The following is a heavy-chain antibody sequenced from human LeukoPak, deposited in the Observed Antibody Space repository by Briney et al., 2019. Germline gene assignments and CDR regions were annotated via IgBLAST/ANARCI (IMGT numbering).Heavy chain of an antibody. V-gene: IGHV1-69*05. CDR3: ARAETTVMDWFDP. CDR2: IIPIFGTA. J-gene: IGHJ5*02. D-gene: IGHD4-17*01. CDR1: GGTFISYA. Sequence: GASVKVSCKASGGTFISYAISWVRQAPGQGLEWMGGIIPIFGTANYAQKFQGRVTMTRGTSTSTVYMELSSLRSEDTAVYYCARAETTVMDWFDPWGQGTLVTVSS.